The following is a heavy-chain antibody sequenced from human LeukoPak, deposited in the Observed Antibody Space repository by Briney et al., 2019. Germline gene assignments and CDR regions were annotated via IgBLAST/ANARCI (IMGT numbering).Heavy chain of an antibody. Sequence: ASVKVSCKASGYTFSSYTLSWLRQAPGQGLEWMGWISAYNGNTNYAQKLQGRVTMTRNTSISTAYMELSSLRSEDTAVYYCARANPYCSSTSCYAALGGAFDYWGQGTLVTVSS. CDR2: ISAYNGNT. D-gene: IGHD2-2*01. CDR3: ARANPYCSSTSCYAALGGAFDY. J-gene: IGHJ4*02. CDR1: GYTFSSYT. V-gene: IGHV1-8*01.